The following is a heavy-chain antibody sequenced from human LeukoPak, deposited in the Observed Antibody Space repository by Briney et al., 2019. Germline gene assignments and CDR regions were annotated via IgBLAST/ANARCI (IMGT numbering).Heavy chain of an antibody. J-gene: IGHJ4*02. CDR1: GFAFSTYT. D-gene: IGHD5-24*01. CDR3: AKGPDGYGYYFDY. CDR2: INNDGRST. V-gene: IGHV3-74*01. Sequence: GRSLRLSCAASGFAFSTYTIHWVRQVPGKGLMWVSRINNDGRSTTYADSVKGRFTISRDNSKNSLYLQMNSLRTEDTALYYCAKGPDGYGYYFDYWGQGTLVTVSS.